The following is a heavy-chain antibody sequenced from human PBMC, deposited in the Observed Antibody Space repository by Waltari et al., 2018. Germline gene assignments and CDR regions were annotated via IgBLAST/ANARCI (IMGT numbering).Heavy chain of an antibody. J-gene: IGHJ5*02. CDR2: IKYDGSEK. D-gene: IGHD6-6*01. CDR3: ARDRARIAARPSWLGP. Sequence: VQMVASGGGLVPPGGSLRLSCAVTGFSFSDYWMRWVRQAPGKGLEWVANIKYDGSEKYYVDSMKGRISISRDNARKSLYLEINSLTVEDTAVYYCARDRARIAARPSWLGPWGQGSLVTVSA. V-gene: IGHV3-7*03. CDR1: GFSFSDYW.